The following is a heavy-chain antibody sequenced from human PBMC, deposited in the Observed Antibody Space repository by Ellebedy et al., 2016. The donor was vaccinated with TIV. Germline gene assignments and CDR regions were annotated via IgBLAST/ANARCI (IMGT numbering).Heavy chain of an antibody. D-gene: IGHD3-22*01. J-gene: IGHJ4*02. CDR2: ISGSGGST. Sequence: GESLKISCAASGFTFSSYAMSWVRQAPGKGLEWVSAISGSGGSTYYADSVKGRFTISRDNSKNTLYLQMNTLRADDAAVYYCAINLPGGYYDYWGQGTLVTVSS. CDR3: AINLPGGYYDY. V-gene: IGHV3-23*01. CDR1: GFTFSSYA.